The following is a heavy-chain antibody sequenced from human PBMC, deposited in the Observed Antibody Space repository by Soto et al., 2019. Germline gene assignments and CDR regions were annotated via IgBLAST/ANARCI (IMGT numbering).Heavy chain of an antibody. V-gene: IGHV3-9*01. D-gene: IGHD4-17*01. J-gene: IGHJ4*02. CDR1: GFTCDDYA. Sequence: DVQLVESGGGLVQPGRSLRLSCAAAGFTCDDYAMHWVRQAPGKGLEWVSGISWNSGSIGYADSVKGRFTISRDNAKNALYLQMNSLRAEDTALYYCAKERYGDYAFDSWGQGTLVTVSS. CDR3: AKERYGDYAFDS. CDR2: ISWNSGSI.